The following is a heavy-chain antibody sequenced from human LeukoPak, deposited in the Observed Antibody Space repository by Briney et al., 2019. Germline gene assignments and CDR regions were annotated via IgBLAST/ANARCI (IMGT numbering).Heavy chain of an antibody. V-gene: IGHV3-11*01. J-gene: IGHJ5*02. D-gene: IGHD2-21*01. CDR3: ATTGLLGDIP. CDR2: ISKNGKTI. Sequence: GGSLRLSRAASGFTVSSNYMGWVRQAPGKGLEWLSYISKNGKTIYYADSVKGRFTISRDNAKRSVYLQMNSLRAEDTAVYYCATTGLLGDIPWGQGTLVTVSS. CDR1: GFTVSSNY.